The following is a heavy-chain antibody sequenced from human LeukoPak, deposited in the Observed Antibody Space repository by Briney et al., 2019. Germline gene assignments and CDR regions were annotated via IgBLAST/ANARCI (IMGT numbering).Heavy chain of an antibody. D-gene: IGHD5-18*01. J-gene: IGHJ4*01. CDR3: ARSPRGYSYGYPRD. V-gene: IGHV3-53*01. Sequence: PGGSLRLSCAASGFTVSSNYMSWVRQAPGKGLEWVSVIYSGGSTYYADSVKGRFTISRDNSKNTLYLQMNSLRAEDTAVYYCARSPRGYSYGYPRDWGQGTLVTVSS. CDR1: GFTVSSNY. CDR2: IYSGGST.